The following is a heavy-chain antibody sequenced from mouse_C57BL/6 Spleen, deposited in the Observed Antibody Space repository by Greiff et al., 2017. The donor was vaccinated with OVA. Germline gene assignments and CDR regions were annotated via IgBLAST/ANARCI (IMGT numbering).Heavy chain of an antibody. Sequence: VQLQQSGAELVKPGASVEMSCKASGYTFTSYWITWVKQRPGQGLEWIGDIYPGSGSTNYNEKFKSKATLTVDTSSSTAYMQLSSLTSEDSAVYYCARYYGSSYWYFDVWGTGTTVTVSS. D-gene: IGHD1-1*01. CDR1: GYTFTSYW. CDR3: ARYYGSSYWYFDV. J-gene: IGHJ1*03. V-gene: IGHV1-55*01. CDR2: IYPGSGST.